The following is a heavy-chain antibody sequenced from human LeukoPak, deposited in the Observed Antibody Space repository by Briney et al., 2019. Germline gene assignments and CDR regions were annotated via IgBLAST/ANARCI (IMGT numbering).Heavy chain of an antibody. V-gene: IGHV3-23*01. D-gene: IGHD2-15*01. CDR2: ISGSGGST. CDR3: AREAGYCSGGSCPTGSDAFDI. J-gene: IGHJ3*02. Sequence: PGGSLRLSCAASGFTFSSYAMSWVRQAPGKGLEWVSAISGSGGSTYYADSVKGRFTISRENSKNRLYLQMNSLRAEDTAVYYCAREAGYCSGGSCPTGSDAFDIWGQGTMVTVSS. CDR1: GFTFSSYA.